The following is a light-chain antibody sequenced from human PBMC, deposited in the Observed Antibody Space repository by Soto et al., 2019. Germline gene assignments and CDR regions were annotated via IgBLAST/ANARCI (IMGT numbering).Light chain of an antibody. CDR3: QQYNDWPPIT. J-gene: IGKJ5*01. CDR1: DVVGSN. V-gene: IGKV3-15*01. Sequence: EIVMTQSPATLSLSPWERATLSCRASDVVGSNLAWYQQKPGQAPRLLIYGASTRATGIPGRFSGSGFGTEFTLTISGLQPEDFAVYYCQQYNDWPPITCGQGTRLEIK. CDR2: GAS.